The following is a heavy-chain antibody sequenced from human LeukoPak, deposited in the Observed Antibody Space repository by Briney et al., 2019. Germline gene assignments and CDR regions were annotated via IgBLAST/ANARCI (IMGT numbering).Heavy chain of an antibody. CDR2: IKPNSGDT. J-gene: IGHJ4*02. CDR3: ARLFIESAGNIKYFDN. D-gene: IGHD1-14*01. CDR1: GYTFTDYH. Sequence: ASVKVSCKTSGYTFTDYHIHWVREAPGQGLEWMAWIKPNSGDTYYAQKFHGRVSVTGDTSMSTVYMELSSLRSDDTALYYCARLFIESAGNIKYFDNWGQGALVTVSS. V-gene: IGHV1-2*02.